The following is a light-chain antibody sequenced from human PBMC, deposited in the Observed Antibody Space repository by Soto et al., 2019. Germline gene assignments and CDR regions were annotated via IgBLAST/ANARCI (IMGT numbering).Light chain of an antibody. CDR1: SSDVGGYNF. V-gene: IGLV2-8*01. Sequence: QSVLTQPPSASGSPGQSVTISCTGTSSDVGGYNFVSWYQQHPGKAPKLMIYEVSKRPSGVPDRFSGSKSGNTASLTVSGLQAEDEADYYCSSKAGSNNLGVFGGGTKLTVL. J-gene: IGLJ2*01. CDR3: SSKAGSNNLGV. CDR2: EVS.